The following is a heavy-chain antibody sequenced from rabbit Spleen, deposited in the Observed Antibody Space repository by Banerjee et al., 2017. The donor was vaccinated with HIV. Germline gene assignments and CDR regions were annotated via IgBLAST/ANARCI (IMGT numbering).Heavy chain of an antibody. J-gene: IGHJ2*01. CDR2: ISTGDGIT. D-gene: IGHD1-1*01. Sequence: QEQLVESGGGLVQPEGSLTLTCTASGFSFDSGYVMCWVRQAPGKGLEWIGIISTGDGITNDATWVNGRFTISRASSTTVTLQMTSLTAADTATYFCARDSGDWCFDVWGQGTLVTVS. V-gene: IGHV1S45*01. CDR1: GFSFDSGYV. CDR3: ARDSGDWCFDV.